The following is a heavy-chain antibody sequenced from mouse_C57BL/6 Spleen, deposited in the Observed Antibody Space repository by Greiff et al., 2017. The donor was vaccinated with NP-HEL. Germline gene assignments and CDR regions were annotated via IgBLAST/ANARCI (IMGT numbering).Heavy chain of an antibody. CDR3: ARDDTTVVGDFDY. CDR1: GYTFTSYW. D-gene: IGHD1-1*01. V-gene: IGHV1-64*01. J-gene: IGHJ2*01. Sequence: QVQLKQPGAELVKPGASVKLSCKASGYTFTSYWMHWVKQRPGQGLEWIGMIHPNSGSTNYNEKFKSKATLTVDKSSSTAYMQLSSLTSEDSAVYYCARDDTTVVGDFDYWGQGTTLTVSS. CDR2: IHPNSGST.